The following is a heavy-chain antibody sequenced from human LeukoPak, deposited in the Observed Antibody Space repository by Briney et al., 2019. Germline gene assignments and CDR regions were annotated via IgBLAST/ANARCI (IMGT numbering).Heavy chain of an antibody. CDR2: IYPGDPDT. Sequence: GESLKISCKGSGYSFTSYWIGWVSQMPGKGLEGMGIIYPGDPDTRYSPSFQGQVTISADKSITTSYLQWSSLKASDTDMYYCERRHDSSGYYIDYWGQGTLVTVSS. V-gene: IGHV5-51*01. CDR1: GYSFTSYW. CDR3: ERRHDSSGYYIDY. J-gene: IGHJ4*02. D-gene: IGHD3-22*01.